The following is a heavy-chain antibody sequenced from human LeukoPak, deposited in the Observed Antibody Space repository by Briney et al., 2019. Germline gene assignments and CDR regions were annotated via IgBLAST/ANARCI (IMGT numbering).Heavy chain of an antibody. Sequence: GGSLRLSCAASGFTFSSYAMSWVRQAPGKGLEWVSAISGSGGSTYYADSVKGRFTISRDNSKNTLYLQMNSLRAEDTAVYYCAKVSCQLLFRPPWFDPWGQGTLVTVSS. J-gene: IGHJ5*02. V-gene: IGHV3-23*01. CDR1: GFTFSSYA. CDR2: ISGSGGST. D-gene: IGHD2-2*01. CDR3: AKVSCQLLFRPPWFDP.